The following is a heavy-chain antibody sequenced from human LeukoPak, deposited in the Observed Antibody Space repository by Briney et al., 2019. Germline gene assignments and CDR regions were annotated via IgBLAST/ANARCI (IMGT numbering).Heavy chain of an antibody. CDR2: ISYDGSNK. CDR1: GFTFSSYA. J-gene: IGHJ4*02. V-gene: IGHV3-30-3*01. D-gene: IGHD4-17*01. Sequence: GGSLRLSCAASGFTFSSYAMHRVRQAPGKGLEWVAVISYDGSNKYYADSVKGRFTISRDNSKNTLYLQMNSLRAEDTAVYYCARDPNDYGDYSGYWGQGTLVTVSS. CDR3: ARDPNDYGDYSGY.